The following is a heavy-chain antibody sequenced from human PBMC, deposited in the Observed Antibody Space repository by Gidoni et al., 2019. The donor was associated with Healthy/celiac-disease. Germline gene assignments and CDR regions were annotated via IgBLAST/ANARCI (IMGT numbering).Heavy chain of an antibody. CDR2: IYGGGST. Sequence: EVQLVESGGGLIQPGGSLSLSCAASGFTVSSNYMRWVRRAPGKGLEWVSVIYGGGSTYYADSVKGRFTNSRDNSKNTLYLQMNSLRAEDTAVYYCARGGDCGGDCYSYYFDYWGQGTLVTVSS. CDR1: GFTVSSNY. CDR3: ARGGDCGGDCYSYYFDY. D-gene: IGHD2-21*02. J-gene: IGHJ4*02. V-gene: IGHV3-53*01.